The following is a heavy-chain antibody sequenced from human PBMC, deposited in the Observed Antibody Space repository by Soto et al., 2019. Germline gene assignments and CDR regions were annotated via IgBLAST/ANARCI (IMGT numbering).Heavy chain of an antibody. CDR3: AGYSGTHGGWFDP. J-gene: IGHJ5*02. Sequence: QIQLMQSGAEVKKPGASVKVSCKASGYRFTSYGICWVRQAPGQGLEWMGWISAYNGDTNYAQKFQGRVTMATDTSTSTAYMELRSLRSDDTAVYYCAGYSGTHGGWFDPWGQGTPVTVSS. CDR2: ISAYNGDT. CDR1: GYRFTSYG. V-gene: IGHV1-18*01. D-gene: IGHD1-26*01.